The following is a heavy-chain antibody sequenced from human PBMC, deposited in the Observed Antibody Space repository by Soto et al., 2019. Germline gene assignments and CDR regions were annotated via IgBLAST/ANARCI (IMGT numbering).Heavy chain of an antibody. V-gene: IGHV4-34*01. J-gene: IGHJ4*02. CDR1: GGSFSGYY. CDR2: INHSGST. CDR3: ARGLGYSSGWYRY. D-gene: IGHD6-19*01. Sequence: SETLSLTCAVYGGSFSGYYWSWIRQPPGKGLEWIGEINHSGSTNYNPSLKSRVTISVDTSKNQFSLKLGSVTAADTAVYYCARGLGYSSGWYRYWGQGTLVTVSS.